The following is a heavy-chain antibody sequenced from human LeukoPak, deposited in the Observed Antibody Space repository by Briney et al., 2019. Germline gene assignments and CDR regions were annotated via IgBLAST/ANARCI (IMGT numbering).Heavy chain of an antibody. D-gene: IGHD3-10*01. CDR1: GGSISSGNYY. V-gene: IGHV4-39*01. CDR3: AMQLNYYGSGSYYFDY. CDR2: IHSGGST. Sequence: SETLSLTCTVSGGSISSGNYYWGWIRQPPGKGLEWIGNIHSGGSTYYNPSLKSRVTISVDTSKNQFSLKLSSVTAADTAVYYCAMQLNYYGSGSYYFDYWGQGTLVTVSS. J-gene: IGHJ4*02.